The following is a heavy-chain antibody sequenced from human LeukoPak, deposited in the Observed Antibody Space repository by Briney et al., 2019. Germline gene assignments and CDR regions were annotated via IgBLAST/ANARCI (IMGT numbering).Heavy chain of an antibody. Sequence: ASVKVSCKVSGYTLTELSMHWVRQAPGKGLEWMGVFDPEDGETIYAQKFQGRVTMTRNTSISTAYMELSSLRSEDTAVYYCARGFVGLRYFDRVWPSDYWGQGTLVTVSS. V-gene: IGHV1-24*01. J-gene: IGHJ4*02. D-gene: IGHD3-9*01. CDR2: FDPEDGET. CDR1: GYTLTELS. CDR3: ARGFVGLRYFDRVWPSDY.